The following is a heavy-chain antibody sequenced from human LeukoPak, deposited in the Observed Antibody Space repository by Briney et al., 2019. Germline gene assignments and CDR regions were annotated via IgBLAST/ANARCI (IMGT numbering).Heavy chain of an antibody. CDR2: INSDGSST. V-gene: IGHV3-74*01. CDR3: ALINYYYYGMDV. J-gene: IGHJ6*02. CDR1: GFTFSSYW. D-gene: IGHD3-10*01. Sequence: GGSLRLSCAASGFTFSSYWMHWVRQAPGKGLVWVSRINSDGSSTSYADSVKGRFTISRDNAKNTLYLQMNSLRAEDTGVYYCALINYYYYGMDVWGQGTTVTVSS.